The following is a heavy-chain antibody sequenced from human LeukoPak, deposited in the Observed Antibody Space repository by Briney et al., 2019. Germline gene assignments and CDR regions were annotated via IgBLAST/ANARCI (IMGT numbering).Heavy chain of an antibody. V-gene: IGHV4-59*12. J-gene: IGHJ6*02. CDR2: IYYSGST. D-gene: IGHD2-15*01. CDR1: GGSISSYY. CDR3: ARGSVVVVAATPGYYYYGMDV. Sequence: SETLSLTCTVSGGSISSYYWSWIRQPPGKGLEWIGYIYYSGSTNYNPSLKSRVTISVDTSKNQFSLKLSSVTAADTAVYYCARGSVVVVAATPGYYYYGMDVWGQGTTVTVS.